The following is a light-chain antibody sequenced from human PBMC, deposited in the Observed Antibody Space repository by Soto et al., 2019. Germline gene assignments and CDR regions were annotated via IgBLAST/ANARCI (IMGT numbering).Light chain of an antibody. V-gene: IGKV3-20*01. J-gene: IGKJ1*01. CDR2: AAS. CDR3: HHYGTSPQT. Sequence: EYVLTQSPGTLSLSPCERATLSCRASQDVDSGYLGWYQQEPGQAPRLLIYAASTRATGIPDRFSGSGSGTDFTLTISRLEPEDFAVYFCHHYGTSPQTFGQGTKVDI. CDR1: QDVDSGY.